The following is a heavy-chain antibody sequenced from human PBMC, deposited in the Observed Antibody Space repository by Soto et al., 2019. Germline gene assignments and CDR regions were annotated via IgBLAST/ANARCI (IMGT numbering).Heavy chain of an antibody. J-gene: IGHJ6*02. V-gene: IGHV4-61*01. CDR3: AGEATLRFRGMDV. CDR2: IYYSGST. D-gene: IGHD3-3*01. Sequence: SETLSLTCTVSGGSVSSGSYYWSWIRQPPGKGLEWIGYIYYSGSTNYNPSLKSRVTISVDTSKNQFSLKLSSVTAADTAVYYCAGEATLRFRGMDVWGQGTTVTVSS. CDR1: GGSVSSGSYY.